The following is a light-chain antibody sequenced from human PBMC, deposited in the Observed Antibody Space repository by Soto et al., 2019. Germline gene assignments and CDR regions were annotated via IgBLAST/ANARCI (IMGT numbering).Light chain of an antibody. Sequence: QSALTQPASVSGSPGQSITISCTGTSSDVGGYEYVSWYQQHPGKAPKLMIYEVSNRPSGVSHRFSGSKSGNTASLTISGLQAEDEDDYYCSSYTAANTYVFGTGTKLTVL. CDR1: SSDVGGYEY. V-gene: IGLV2-14*01. J-gene: IGLJ1*01. CDR2: EVS. CDR3: SSYTAANTYV.